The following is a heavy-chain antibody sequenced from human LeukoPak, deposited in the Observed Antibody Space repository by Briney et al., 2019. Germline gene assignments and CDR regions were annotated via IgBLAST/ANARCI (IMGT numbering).Heavy chain of an antibody. CDR2: IYHSGST. V-gene: IGHV4-38-2*01. CDR3: AVGYCSSTSCYREYFQH. D-gene: IGHD2-2*02. J-gene: IGHJ1*01. CDR1: GYSISSGYY. Sequence: PSETLSLTCAVSGYSISSGYYWGWIRQPPGKGLEWIGTIYHSGSTYYNPSLKSRVTISVDTSKNQFSLKLSSVTAADTAMYYCAVGYCSSTSCYREYFQHWGQGTLVTVSS.